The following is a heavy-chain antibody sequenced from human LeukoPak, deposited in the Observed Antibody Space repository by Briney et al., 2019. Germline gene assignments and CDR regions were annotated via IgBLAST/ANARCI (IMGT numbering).Heavy chain of an antibody. CDR2: IYSGGST. J-gene: IGHJ4*02. D-gene: IGHD1-26*01. V-gene: IGHV3-53*01. CDR1: GFTFSSYS. CDR3: ARVSGGAKGS. Sequence: GGSLRLSCAASGFTFSSYSMNWVRQAPAKGLEWVSVIYSGGSTYYADSVKGRFTISRDNSKNTLYLQMNSLRAEDTAVYYCARVSGGAKGSWGQGTLVTVSS.